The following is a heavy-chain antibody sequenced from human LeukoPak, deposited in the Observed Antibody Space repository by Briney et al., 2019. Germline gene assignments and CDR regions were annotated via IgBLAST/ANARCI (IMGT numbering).Heavy chain of an antibody. Sequence: SETLSLTCAVYAGSFSGYYWSWIRQPPGKGLEWIGEINHSGSTNYNPSLKSRVTISVDTSKNQFSLKLSSVTAADTAVYYCARGLRGVQPTKKVSQLYYMDVWGKGTTVTVSS. V-gene: IGHV4-34*01. CDR2: INHSGST. CDR1: AGSFSGYY. CDR3: ARGLRGVQPTKKVSQLYYMDV. J-gene: IGHJ6*03. D-gene: IGHD3-10*01.